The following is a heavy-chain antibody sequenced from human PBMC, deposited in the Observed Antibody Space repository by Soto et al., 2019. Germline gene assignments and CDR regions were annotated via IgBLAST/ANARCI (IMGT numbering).Heavy chain of an antibody. D-gene: IGHD1-1*01. CDR3: AKFLEPYYFDY. J-gene: IGHJ4*02. V-gene: IGHV3-23*01. Sequence: GGSLRLSCAASGFTFSSYAMSWVRQAPGKGLAWVSGISGSGGSTYYADSVKGRFTISRDNSKNTLYLQMNSLRAEDTAVYYCAKFLEPYYFDYWGQGTLVTVSS. CDR2: ISGSGGST. CDR1: GFTFSSYA.